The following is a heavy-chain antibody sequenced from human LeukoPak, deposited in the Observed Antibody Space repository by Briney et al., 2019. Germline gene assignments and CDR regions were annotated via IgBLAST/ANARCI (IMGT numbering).Heavy chain of an antibody. D-gene: IGHD4-17*01. CDR2: VYYSGST. J-gene: IGHJ4*02. Sequence: SETLSLTCAVYGGSFSGYYWSWIRQPPGKGLEWIGYVYYSGSTNYNPSLKNRVTISLDTSKNQFSLKLSSVTAADTAVYYCARVRDGDYDYWGQGTLVTVSS. CDR1: GGSFSGYY. CDR3: ARVRDGDYDY. V-gene: IGHV4-59*01.